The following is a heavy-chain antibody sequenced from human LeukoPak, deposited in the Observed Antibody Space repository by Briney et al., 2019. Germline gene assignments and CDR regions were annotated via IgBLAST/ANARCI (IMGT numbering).Heavy chain of an antibody. CDR3: ARDRDSSGYYYVGPDY. CDR2: ISSNGGST. V-gene: IGHV3-64*01. Sequence: GGALRLSCAASGFTFSSYAMHWVRQAPGKGLEYVSAISSNGGSTYYANSVKGRFTISKDNSKNTLYLQMGSLRAEDMAVYYCARDRDSSGYYYVGPDYWGQGTLVTVSS. J-gene: IGHJ4*02. CDR1: GFTFSSYA. D-gene: IGHD3-22*01.